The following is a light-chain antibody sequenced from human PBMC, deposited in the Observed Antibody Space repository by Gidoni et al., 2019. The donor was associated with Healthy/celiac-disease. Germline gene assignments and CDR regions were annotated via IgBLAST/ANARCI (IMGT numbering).Light chain of an antibody. J-gene: IGKJ4*01. CDR3: QQRSNWPPALT. Sequence: EIVLTQSPATLSLSPGDRATPSCRASQSFSSYLACYQQQPGQAPRLLIYDASNRATGIPARFSGSGSGTHFPLTISSLEPEDFSVYYCQQRSNWPPALTFGGWTKVEIK. CDR1: QSFSSY. CDR2: DAS. V-gene: IGKV3-11*01.